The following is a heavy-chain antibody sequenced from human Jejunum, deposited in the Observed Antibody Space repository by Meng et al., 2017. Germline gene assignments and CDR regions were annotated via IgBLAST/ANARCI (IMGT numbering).Heavy chain of an antibody. J-gene: IGHJ4*02. D-gene: IGHD2-8*01. V-gene: IGHV3-30*01. Sequence: GESLKISCAASGFTFKNFAMHWVRQTPRKGLEWVAVIPSDGNIQYYADSVKGRFSFSRDNSQNTMYLQMNSLRLDDTAVYYCARDLRPGTYAEGRYFDYWGQGTLVTVSS. CDR1: GFTFKNFA. CDR2: IPSDGNIQ. CDR3: ARDLRPGTYAEGRYFDY.